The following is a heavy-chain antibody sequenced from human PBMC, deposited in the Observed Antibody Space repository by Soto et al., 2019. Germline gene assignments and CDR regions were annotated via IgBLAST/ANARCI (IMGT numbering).Heavy chain of an antibody. D-gene: IGHD7-27*01. CDR1: GDSMTRSVW. CDR2: VFHTGNT. J-gene: IGHJ4*02. Sequence: QVQMQESGPGLVKPSGTLSLTCTVSGDSMTRSVWWTWVRQPPGKGLEWIGEVFHTGNTNYNPSLKSRVTMSVDKSTNEFSLKVTSVTAADTAIYYFARKAWVRFDYWGQGALVTVSS. CDR3: ARKAWVRFDY. V-gene: IGHV4-4*02.